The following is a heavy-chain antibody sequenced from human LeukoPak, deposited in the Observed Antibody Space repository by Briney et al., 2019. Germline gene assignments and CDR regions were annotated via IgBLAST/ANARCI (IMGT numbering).Heavy chain of an antibody. CDR3: ARRPFGGVIGAFDY. CDR2: IYYSGST. J-gene: IGHJ4*02. Sequence: SETLSLTCTVSGGSISSGGYYWSWIRQHPGKGLEWIGYIYYSGSTYYNPSLKSRVTISVDTSKNQLSLKLSSVTAADTAVYYRARRPFGGVIGAFDYWGQGTLVTVSS. V-gene: IGHV4-31*03. CDR1: GGSISSGGYY. D-gene: IGHD3-16*02.